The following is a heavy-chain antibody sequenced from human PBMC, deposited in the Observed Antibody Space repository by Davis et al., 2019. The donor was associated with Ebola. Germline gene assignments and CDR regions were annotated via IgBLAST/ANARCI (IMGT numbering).Heavy chain of an antibody. Sequence: GESLKISCAASGFTFNKYWMTWVRQAPGKGLEWVANIKQDGSEKYYVDSVKGRFTISRDNSKNTLYLQMNSLRAEDTAVYYCAKGGGYYDPFDYWGQGTLVTVSS. CDR3: AKGGGYYDPFDY. CDR1: GFTFNKYW. D-gene: IGHD3-22*01. V-gene: IGHV3-7*01. CDR2: IKQDGSEK. J-gene: IGHJ4*02.